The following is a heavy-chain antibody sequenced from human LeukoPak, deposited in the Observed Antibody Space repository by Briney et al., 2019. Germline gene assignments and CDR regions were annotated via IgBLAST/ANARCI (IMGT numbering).Heavy chain of an antibody. V-gene: IGHV1-8*01. CDR1: GYPFSNYD. CDR3: ARLSSHYGDYKVDP. Sequence: ASVKVSCKTSGYPFSNYDINWVRQATGQGLEWMGWINPHSGKTGYAQKFQGRVTMTTDTSASTAYMELSSLRSEDTAVYYCARLSSHYGDYKVDPWGQGTLVTVSS. J-gene: IGHJ5*02. D-gene: IGHD4-17*01. CDR2: INPHSGKT.